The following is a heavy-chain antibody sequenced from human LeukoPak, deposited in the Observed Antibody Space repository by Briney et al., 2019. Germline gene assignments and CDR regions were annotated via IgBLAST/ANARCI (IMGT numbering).Heavy chain of an antibody. CDR2: IWYDGSNK. Sequence: GGSLRLSCAASGFTFSSYGMHWVRQAPGKGLEWVEVIWYDGSNKYYADSVKGRFTISRDISKNTLYLQMNSLRAEDTAVYYCAREKYCSSTSCSYGNTGYYYYGMDVWGQGTTVTVSS. CDR1: GFTFSSYG. V-gene: IGHV3-33*01. J-gene: IGHJ6*02. CDR3: AREKYCSSTSCSYGNTGYYYYGMDV. D-gene: IGHD2-2*01.